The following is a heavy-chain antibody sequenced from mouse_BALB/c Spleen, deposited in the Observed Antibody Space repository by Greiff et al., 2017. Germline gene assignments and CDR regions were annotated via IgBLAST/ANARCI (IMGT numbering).Heavy chain of an antibody. V-gene: IGHV14-4*02. CDR3: KYGKDYYAMDY. Sequence: DVKLVESGAELVRSGASVKLSCTASGFNIKDYYMHWVKQRPEQGLEWIGWIDPENGDTEYAPKFQGKATMTADTSSNTAYLQLSSLTSEDTAVYYCKYGKDYYAMDYWGQGTSVTVSS. CDR2: IDPENGDT. J-gene: IGHJ4*01. D-gene: IGHD2-1*01. CDR1: GFNIKDYY.